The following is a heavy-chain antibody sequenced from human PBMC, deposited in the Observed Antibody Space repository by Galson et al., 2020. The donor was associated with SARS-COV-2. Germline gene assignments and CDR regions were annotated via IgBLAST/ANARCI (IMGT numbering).Heavy chain of an antibody. CDR3: ARPYSGSYLYYFDY. CDR1: GFTFSSYA. D-gene: IGHD1-26*01. CDR2: ISYDGSNK. J-gene: IGHJ4*02. Sequence: TGGSLRLSCAASGFTFSSYAMHWVRQAPGKGMEWVAVISYDGSNKYYADPVKGRFTISRDNSKNTLYLQMNSLRAEDTAVYYCARPYSGSYLYYFDYWGQGTLVTVSS. V-gene: IGHV3-30-3*01.